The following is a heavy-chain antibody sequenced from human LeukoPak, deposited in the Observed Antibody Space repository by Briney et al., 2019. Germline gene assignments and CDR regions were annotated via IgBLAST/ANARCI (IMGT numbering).Heavy chain of an antibody. Sequence: SETLSLTCAVYGGSFSGYYWSWIRQPPGKGLEWIGEINHSGSTNYNPSLKSRVTISVDTSKNQFSLKLSSVTAADTAVYYCGRGLDFDYWGQGTLVTVSS. J-gene: IGHJ4*02. D-gene: IGHD6-13*01. CDR1: GGSFSGYY. CDR3: GRGLDFDY. V-gene: IGHV4-34*01. CDR2: INHSGST.